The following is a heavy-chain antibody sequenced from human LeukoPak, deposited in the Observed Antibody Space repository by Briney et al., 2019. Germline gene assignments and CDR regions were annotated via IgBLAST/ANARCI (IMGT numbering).Heavy chain of an antibody. CDR3: ASSAIYGDYVRFDY. J-gene: IGHJ4*02. CDR2: IIPIFGTA. V-gene: IGHV1-69*13. D-gene: IGHD4-17*01. Sequence: ASVKVSCKASGGTFSSYAISWVRQAPGQGLEWMGGIIPIFGTANYAQKFQGRVTITAGESTSTAYMELSSLRSEDTAVYYCASSAIYGDYVRFDYWGQGTLVTVSS. CDR1: GGTFSSYA.